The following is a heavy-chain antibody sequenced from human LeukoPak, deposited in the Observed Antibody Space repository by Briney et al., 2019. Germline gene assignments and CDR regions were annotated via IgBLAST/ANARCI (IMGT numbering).Heavy chain of an antibody. CDR3: AKDLYDSSGYYFY. Sequence: GGSLRLSCAASGFTFRSYAMSWVRQAPGKGLEWVSGVNNSGCSTYYADSVKGRFTISRDNAKNTTYLQMNSLRADDTAVYYCAKDLYDSSGYYFYWGQGTLVTVSS. J-gene: IGHJ4*02. V-gene: IGHV3-23*01. D-gene: IGHD3-22*01. CDR1: GFTFRSYA. CDR2: VNNSGCST.